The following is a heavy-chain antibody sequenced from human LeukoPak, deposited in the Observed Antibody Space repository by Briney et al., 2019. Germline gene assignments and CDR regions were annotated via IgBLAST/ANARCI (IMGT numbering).Heavy chain of an antibody. CDR1: GGSMSSGGYS. CDR2: IYHSGNT. V-gene: IGHV4-30-2*01. Sequence: SETLPLTCAVSGGSMSSGGYSWSWIRQPPGKGLEFIGYIYHSGNTYYNPSLKSRVAISVDRSKNQLSLNLTSVTAADTAMYFCAKMSASSNWFNPWGQGTLVTVSS. CDR3: AKMSASSNWFNP. D-gene: IGHD6-6*01. J-gene: IGHJ5*02.